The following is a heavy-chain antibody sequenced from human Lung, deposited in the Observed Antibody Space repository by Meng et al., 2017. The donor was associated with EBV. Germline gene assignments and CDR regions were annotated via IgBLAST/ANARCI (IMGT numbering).Heavy chain of an antibody. CDR2: INAGNGNT. Sequence: AQLWHAGAEGKKPGASGKVSCKASGSTFTNYAMHWVRQAPGQRLEWMGWINAGNGNTKYSQKFQGRVTITRDTSASTAYMELSSLRSEDTAVYYCARDQGAWFGEAPRFDYWGQGTLVTVSS. D-gene: IGHD3-10*01. V-gene: IGHV1-3*01. CDR3: ARDQGAWFGEAPRFDY. J-gene: IGHJ4*02. CDR1: GSTFTNYA.